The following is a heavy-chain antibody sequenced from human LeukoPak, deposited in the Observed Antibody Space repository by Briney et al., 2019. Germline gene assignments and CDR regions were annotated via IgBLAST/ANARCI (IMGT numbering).Heavy chain of an antibody. Sequence: SVKVSCKASGGTFSSYAISWVRQAPGQGLEWMGGIIPIFGTANYAQKFQGRVTITTDESTSTAYMELSSLRSEDTAVYYCALLEVVVIPSPSSWSDPWGQGTLVTVSS. CDR3: ALLEVVVIPSPSSWSDP. CDR1: GGTFSSYA. CDR2: IIPIFGTA. D-gene: IGHD3-22*01. V-gene: IGHV1-69*05. J-gene: IGHJ5*02.